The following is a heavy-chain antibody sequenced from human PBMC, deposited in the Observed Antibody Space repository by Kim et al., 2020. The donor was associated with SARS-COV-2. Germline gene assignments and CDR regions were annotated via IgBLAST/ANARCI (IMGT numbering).Heavy chain of an antibody. J-gene: IGHJ4*02. Sequence: GGSLRLSCAASGFTFSSYSMNWVRQAPGKGLEWVSYISSSSSTIYYADSVKGRFTISRDNAKNSLYLQMNSLRDEDTAVYYCARELVVTRGKPLFVYWGQGTLVTVSS. CDR3: ARELVVTRGKPLFVY. V-gene: IGHV3-48*02. CDR2: ISSSSSTI. D-gene: IGHD2-2*01. CDR1: GFTFSSYS.